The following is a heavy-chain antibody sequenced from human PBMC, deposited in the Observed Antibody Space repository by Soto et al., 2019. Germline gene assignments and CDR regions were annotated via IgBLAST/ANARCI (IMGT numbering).Heavy chain of an antibody. D-gene: IGHD6-19*01. Sequence: SETLSLTCTVSGGSISSSSYYWGWIRQPPGKGLEWIGSIYYSGSTYYSPSLKSRVTISVDTSKNQFSLKLSSVTAADTAVYYCALYSSGWPPKAPFDPWGQGTLVTVSS. CDR2: IYYSGST. V-gene: IGHV4-39*01. J-gene: IGHJ5*02. CDR1: GGSISSSSYY. CDR3: ALYSSGWPPKAPFDP.